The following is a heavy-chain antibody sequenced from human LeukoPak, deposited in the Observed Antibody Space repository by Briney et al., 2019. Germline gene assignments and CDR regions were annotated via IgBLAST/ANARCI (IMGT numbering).Heavy chain of an antibody. Sequence: GASVKVSCKASGYTFTGYYMHWVRQAPGQGLEWMGWINPNSGGTTYEQKFQGRATMTRDTSISTAYVELSRLRSDDAAVYYCTRGDLHDYFFDYWGQGTLVTVSS. J-gene: IGHJ4*02. V-gene: IGHV1-2*02. CDR3: TRGDLHDYFFDY. CDR2: INPNSGGT. CDR1: GYTFTGYY. D-gene: IGHD1-1*01.